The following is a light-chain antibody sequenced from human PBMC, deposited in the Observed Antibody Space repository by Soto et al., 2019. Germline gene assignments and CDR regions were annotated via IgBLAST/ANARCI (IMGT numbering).Light chain of an antibody. J-gene: IGKJ2*01. Sequence: EIVMTQSRATLSVSPGERAILSCRASQSVSSNLAWYQQKPGQAPRLLIYRASTRATGIPARFSGSGSGTEFALTISSLQSEDFAVYYCEQYNNWPPYTFGQGTKLEIK. CDR2: RAS. V-gene: IGKV3-15*01. CDR1: QSVSSN. CDR3: EQYNNWPPYT.